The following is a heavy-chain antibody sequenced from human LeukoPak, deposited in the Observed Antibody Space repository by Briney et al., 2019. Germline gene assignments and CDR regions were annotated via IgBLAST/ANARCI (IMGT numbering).Heavy chain of an antibody. CDR1: GFTFSSYT. J-gene: IGHJ4*02. Sequence: PGGSLRLSCAASGFTFSSYTLSWVRQAPGKGLEWVSSISSGSSYIYYADSVKGRFTISRDNAKTSLYLQMNSLRAEDTAVYYCARDGEGTSLSFFDYWGLGTLVTVSA. CDR3: ARDGEGTSLSFFDY. CDR2: ISSGSSYI. V-gene: IGHV3-21*01. D-gene: IGHD3-10*01.